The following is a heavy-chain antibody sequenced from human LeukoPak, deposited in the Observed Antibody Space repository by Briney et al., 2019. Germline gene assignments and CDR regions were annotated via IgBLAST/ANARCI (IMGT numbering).Heavy chain of an antibody. J-gene: IGHJ3*02. V-gene: IGHV3-49*03. CDR3: TRDIVVVVAAYPHDAFDI. Sequence: GGSLRLSCAASGFTFSSYAMSWFRQAPGKGLEWVGFIRSKAYGGTTEYAASVKGRFTISRDDSKSIAYLQMNSLKTEDTAVYYCTRDIVVVVAAYPHDAFDIWGQGTMVTVSS. CDR1: GFTFSSYA. CDR2: IRSKAYGGTT. D-gene: IGHD2-15*01.